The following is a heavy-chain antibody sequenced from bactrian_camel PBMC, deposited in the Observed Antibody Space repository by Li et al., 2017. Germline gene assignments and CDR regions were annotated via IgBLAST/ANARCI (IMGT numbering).Heavy chain of an antibody. Sequence: HVQLVESGGGSAQSGGSLRLSCVHSGDTYGPWSMAWFRQSPGQKREGVALLDADGTTTYADSVQGRFTISKDNVKNILYLQMGSLKPEDAGLYRCVAESLCAWLGTTEGYFGQGTQVTV. CDR1: GDTYGPWS. CDR2: LDADGTT. V-gene: IGHV3S53*01. D-gene: IGHD3*01. J-gene: IGHJ4*01.